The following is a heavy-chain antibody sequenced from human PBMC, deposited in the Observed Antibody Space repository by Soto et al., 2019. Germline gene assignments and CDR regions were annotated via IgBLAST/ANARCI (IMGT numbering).Heavy chain of an antibody. V-gene: IGHV1-18*01. D-gene: IGHD3-10*01. CDR1: GYIFTSYG. CDR2: ISVDSGNT. Sequence: QVQLVQSGAELKKPGASAKVSCKASGYIFTSYGISWVRQAPGQGLEWMAWISVDSGNTNYAQNFQGRVTMTTDTSASTAHMVLRSLSSDDTDVYYVARFNGSGTNYYMDVGSKGTTVIVSS. CDR3: ARFNGSGTNYYMDV. J-gene: IGHJ6*03.